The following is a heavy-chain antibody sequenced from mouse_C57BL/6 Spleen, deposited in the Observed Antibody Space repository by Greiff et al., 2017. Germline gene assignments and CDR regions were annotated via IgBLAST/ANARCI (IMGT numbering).Heavy chain of an antibody. V-gene: IGHV1-58*01. Sequence: EVKLMESGAELVRPGSSVKMSCKTSGYTFTSYGINWVKQRPGQGLEWIGYIYIGNGYTEYNEKFKGKATLTSDTSSSTAYMQLSSLTSEDSAIYFCARSGNYYGSSYEGFAYWGQGTLVTVSA. CDR2: IYIGNGYT. D-gene: IGHD1-1*01. CDR1: GYTFTSYG. J-gene: IGHJ3*01. CDR3: ARSGNYYGSSYEGFAY.